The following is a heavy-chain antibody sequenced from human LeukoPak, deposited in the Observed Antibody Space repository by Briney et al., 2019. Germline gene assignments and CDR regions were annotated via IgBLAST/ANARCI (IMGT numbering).Heavy chain of an antibody. Sequence: TGGSLRLSCAASGFTFSSYEMNWVRQAPGKGLEWVSYISSSGSTIYYADSVKGRFTISRDNAKNSLYLQMNSLRAEDTAVYYCARGIQLWSYYFDYWGQGTLVTVSP. V-gene: IGHV3-48*03. D-gene: IGHD5-18*01. J-gene: IGHJ4*02. CDR2: ISSSGSTI. CDR1: GFTFSSYE. CDR3: ARGIQLWSYYFDY.